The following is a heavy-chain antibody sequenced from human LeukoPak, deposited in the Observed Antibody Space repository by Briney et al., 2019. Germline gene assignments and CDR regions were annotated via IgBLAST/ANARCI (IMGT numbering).Heavy chain of an antibody. V-gene: IGHV1-46*01. CDR1: GYTFTSYY. D-gene: IGHD5-18*01. J-gene: IGHJ6*02. CDR3: ARGQLWLLKNYGMDV. CDR2: INPSGGST. Sequence: ASVTVSCKASGYTFTSYYMHWVRQAPGQGLEWMGIINPSGGSTNYAQKFQGRVTMTRDTSTSTVYMELSSLRSEDTAVYYCARGQLWLLKNYGMDVWGQGTTVTVSS.